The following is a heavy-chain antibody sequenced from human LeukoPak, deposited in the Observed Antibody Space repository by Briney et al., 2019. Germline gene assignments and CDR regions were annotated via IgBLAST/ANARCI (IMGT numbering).Heavy chain of an antibody. CDR3: AKDKYYYDSSGYDD. V-gene: IGHV3-9*01. CDR2: ISWNSGSI. Sequence: GRSLRLSCAASGFTFDDYAMHWVRQAPGKGLEWVSGISWNSGSIGYADSVKGRFTISRDNAKNSLYLQMNSLRAEDTALYYCAKDKYYYDSSGYDDWGQGTLVTVSS. J-gene: IGHJ4*02. CDR1: GFTFDDYA. D-gene: IGHD3-22*01.